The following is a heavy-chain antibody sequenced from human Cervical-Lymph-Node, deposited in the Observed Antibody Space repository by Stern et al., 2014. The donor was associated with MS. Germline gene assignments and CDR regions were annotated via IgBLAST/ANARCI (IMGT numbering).Heavy chain of an antibody. D-gene: IGHD3-22*01. J-gene: IGHJ5*02. Sequence: EVQLVESGGGLVKPGGSLRLSCAASGFTFSSYSLNWVRQAPGKGLEWVSSISSSSSYIYYADSVKGRFTISRNNAKNSLYLQMNSLRAEDTAVYYCARVLHSSGYSVSWGQGTLVTVSS. CDR1: GFTFSSYS. CDR2: ISSSSSYI. V-gene: IGHV3-21*01. CDR3: ARVLHSSGYSVS.